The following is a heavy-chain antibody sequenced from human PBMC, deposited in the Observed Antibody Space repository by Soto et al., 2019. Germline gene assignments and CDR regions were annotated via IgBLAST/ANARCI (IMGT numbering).Heavy chain of an antibody. CDR1: GFTFSSYW. CDR2: VTGGGHTT. D-gene: IGHD3-10*01. V-gene: IGHV3-23*01. Sequence: GGSLRLSCAASGFTFSSYWMSWVRQAPGKGLEWVSTVTGGGHTTYNADSVNGRFTISRDNSKNTLYLQMNNLRAEDTAIYYCASSSGDLDVYGMDIWGPGTAVTVSS. J-gene: IGHJ6*02. CDR3: ASSSGDLDVYGMDI.